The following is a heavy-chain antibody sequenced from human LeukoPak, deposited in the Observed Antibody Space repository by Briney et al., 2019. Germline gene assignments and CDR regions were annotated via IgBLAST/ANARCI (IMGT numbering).Heavy chain of an antibody. V-gene: IGHV4-59*08. J-gene: IGHJ3*02. Sequence: PSETLSLTCTVSGGSISSYYWSWVRQPPGKGLEWIGCIYDNGNTNYNPSLKSRVTISVDTSKNQFSLKLSSVTAADTAVYYCARHMDRWQHVGAFDIWGQGTVLTVSS. CDR1: GGSISSYY. CDR3: ARHMDRWQHVGAFDI. CDR2: IYDNGNT. D-gene: IGHD5-24*01.